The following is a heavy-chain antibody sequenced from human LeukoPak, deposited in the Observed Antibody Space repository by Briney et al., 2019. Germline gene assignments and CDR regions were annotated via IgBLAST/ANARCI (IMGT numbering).Heavy chain of an antibody. J-gene: IGHJ4*02. CDR1: GGSLSGYY. Sequence: PSETLSLTCAVYGGSLSGYYWSWIRQPPGEGLEWIGEINHSGSTNYNPSLKSRVTISVDTSKNQFSLKLSSVTAADTAVYYCARDTYYYDSSGYWADYWGQGTLVTVSS. V-gene: IGHV4-34*01. CDR2: INHSGST. D-gene: IGHD3-22*01. CDR3: ARDTYYYDSSGYWADY.